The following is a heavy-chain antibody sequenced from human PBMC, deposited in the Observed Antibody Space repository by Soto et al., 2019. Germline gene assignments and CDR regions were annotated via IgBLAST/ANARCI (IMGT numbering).Heavy chain of an antibody. D-gene: IGHD6-19*01. CDR3: ARARNAVAGIDY. J-gene: IGHJ4*02. Sequence: SETLSRTCTVAGGSISSYYWSWIRQPSGKGLEWIGYIYYSGSTNYNPSVKSRVTISVDTSNNHFSLKLSSVTPVDTAVYYCARARNAVAGIDYWGQGTLVTVS. CDR2: IYYSGST. V-gene: IGHV4-59*01. CDR1: GGSISSYY.